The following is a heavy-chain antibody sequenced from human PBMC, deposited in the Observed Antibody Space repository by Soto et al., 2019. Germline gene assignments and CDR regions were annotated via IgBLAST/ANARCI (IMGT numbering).Heavy chain of an antibody. CDR3: ARLVNGVVPAAIGEHNWFDA. D-gene: IGHD2-2*02. J-gene: IGHJ5*02. CDR2: IYPGDSDT. CDR1: GYSFTIYW. Sequence: RGESLKISCNGSGYSFTIYWIGWVRQMPGKGLEWMGIIYPGDSDTRYSPSFQGQVTISADKSISTAYLQWSSLKASDTAMYYCARLVNGVVPAAIGEHNWFDAWGQGTLVTVSS. V-gene: IGHV5-51*01.